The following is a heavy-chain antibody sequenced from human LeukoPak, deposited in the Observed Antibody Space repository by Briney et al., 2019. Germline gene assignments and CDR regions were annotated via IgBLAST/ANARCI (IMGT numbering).Heavy chain of an antibody. Sequence: PSETLSLTCTVSGGSISTYYWSWIRQPAGKGLEWIGRIHTSGNSDYNPPLKSRVTMSVDTSKTQFSLQVRSVTAADTAVYYCAREGSATARPFVSNDYWGQGTLVTVSS. CDR2: IHTSGNS. V-gene: IGHV4-4*07. J-gene: IGHJ4*02. CDR3: AREGSATARPFVSNDY. D-gene: IGHD6-6*01. CDR1: GGSISTYY.